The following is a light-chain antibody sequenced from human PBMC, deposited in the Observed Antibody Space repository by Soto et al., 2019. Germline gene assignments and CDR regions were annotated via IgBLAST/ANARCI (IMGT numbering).Light chain of an antibody. V-gene: IGLV2-23*01. Sequence: QSALTQPASVSGSPGQSITIACTGTSNDVGRYNLVSWYQQHPGKAPKLIIYEDIERPSGVSNRFSGAKSGNTASLTISGLQTEDEADYYCCSYAGGTSVVFGGGTKPTVL. CDR2: EDI. CDR1: SNDVGRYNL. CDR3: CSYAGGTSVV. J-gene: IGLJ2*01.